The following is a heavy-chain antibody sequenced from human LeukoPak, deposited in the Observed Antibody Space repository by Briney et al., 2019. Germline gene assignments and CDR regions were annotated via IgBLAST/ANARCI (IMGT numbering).Heavy chain of an antibody. Sequence: GGSLRLSCAASGFTFSSYAMSWVRQAPGKGLVWVSRINGDGSSTSYADSVKGRFTISRDNAKNTLYLQMNSLRAEDTAVYYCARGGYCSSTSCPKNYYYYMDVWGKGTTVTVSS. D-gene: IGHD2-2*01. J-gene: IGHJ6*03. CDR3: ARGGYCSSTSCPKNYYYYMDV. CDR1: GFTFSSYA. V-gene: IGHV3-74*01. CDR2: INGDGSST.